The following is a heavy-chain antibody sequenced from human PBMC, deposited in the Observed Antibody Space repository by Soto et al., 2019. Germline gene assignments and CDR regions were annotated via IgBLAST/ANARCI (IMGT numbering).Heavy chain of an antibody. CDR1: GFTFSNAW. D-gene: IGHD6-6*01. J-gene: IGHJ6*02. Sequence: PGGSLRLSCAASGFTFSNAWMSWVRQAPGKXLEWVGRIKSKTDGGTTDYAAPVKGRFTISRDDSKNTLYLQMNSLKTEDTAVYYCTTEVAARPHYYYGMDVWGQGTTVTVSS. CDR2: IKSKTDGGTT. V-gene: IGHV3-15*01. CDR3: TTEVAARPHYYYGMDV.